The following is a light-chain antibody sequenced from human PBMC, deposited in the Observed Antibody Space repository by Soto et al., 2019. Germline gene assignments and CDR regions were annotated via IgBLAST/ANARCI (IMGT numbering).Light chain of an antibody. J-gene: IGKJ4*01. V-gene: IGKV1-5*03. Sequence: DIQMTQSPSTLSASVGDRVTITCRASQTISSWLAWYQQKPGKALKLLIYKASTLKSGVPSRFSGSGSGTEFTLTISSLQPEDVATYYCQSLNSFPLTFGGGTKVDIK. CDR3: QSLNSFPLT. CDR2: KAS. CDR1: QTISSW.